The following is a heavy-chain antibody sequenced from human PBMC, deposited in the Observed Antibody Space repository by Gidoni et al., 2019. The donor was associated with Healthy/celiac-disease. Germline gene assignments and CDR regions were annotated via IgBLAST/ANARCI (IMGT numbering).Heavy chain of an antibody. J-gene: IGHJ3*02. Sequence: QVQLAESVGGGVQPGRSLRLSCAASGLTFSSYGMLWVRQSPGKGLEWVAVIWYDGSNKYYADSVKGRFTISRDNSKNTLYLQMNSLRAEDTAVYYCARDATPTKDAFDIWGQGTMVTVSS. CDR1: GLTFSSYG. V-gene: IGHV3-33*01. D-gene: IGHD2-15*01. CDR2: IWYDGSNK. CDR3: ARDATPTKDAFDI.